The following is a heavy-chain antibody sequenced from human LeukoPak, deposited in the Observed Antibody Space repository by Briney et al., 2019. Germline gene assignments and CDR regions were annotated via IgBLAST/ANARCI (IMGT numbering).Heavy chain of an antibody. CDR2: INPGNGDT. V-gene: IGHV1-3*03. CDR3: TLYNY. J-gene: IGHJ4*02. CDR1: GYSFTSQD. D-gene: IGHD2-2*02. Sequence: ASMEVSCKTSGYSFTSQDMHWVRQAPGQSLEWMGCINPGNGDTKYSQEFQGRVTITRDTSATTAYMELSSLRSDDMAVYYCTLYNYWGQGTLVTVSS.